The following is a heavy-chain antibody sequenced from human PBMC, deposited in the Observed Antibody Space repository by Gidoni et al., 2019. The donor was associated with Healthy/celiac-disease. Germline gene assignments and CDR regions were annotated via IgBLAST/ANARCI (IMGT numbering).Heavy chain of an antibody. CDR1: GFTFSSSS. CDR2: ISSSSSHL. V-gene: IGHV3-21*01. Sequence: EVQLVESGGGLVKRGGSLRRSCAAAGFTFSSSSLNWVRQAPGKGLEWVSSISSSSSHLYYADSVKGRFTISRDNAKNSLYLQMNSLRAEDTAGYYCASDWNNLDAFDIWGQGTMVTVSS. J-gene: IGHJ3*02. CDR3: ASDWNNLDAFDI. D-gene: IGHD1-1*01.